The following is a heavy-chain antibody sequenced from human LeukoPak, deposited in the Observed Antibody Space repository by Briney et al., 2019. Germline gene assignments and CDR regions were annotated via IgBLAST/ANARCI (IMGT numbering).Heavy chain of an antibody. CDR2: IYYSGST. D-gene: IGHD5-18*01. V-gene: IGHV4-39*01. CDR3: ARGRYSGYSYGYVQYFDY. Sequence: SETLSLTCTVSGGSISSSRYYWGWIRQPPGKGLEWIGSIYYSGSTYYNPSLKSRVTISVDTSKNQFSLKLSSVTAADTAVYYCARGRYSGYSYGYVQYFDYWGQGTLVTVSS. J-gene: IGHJ4*02. CDR1: GGSISSSRYY.